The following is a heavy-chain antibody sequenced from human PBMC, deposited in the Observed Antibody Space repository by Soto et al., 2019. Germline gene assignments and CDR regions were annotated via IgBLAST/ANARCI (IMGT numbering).Heavy chain of an antibody. CDR1: GDSVSSNSAA. J-gene: IGHJ5*02. D-gene: IGHD3-10*01. CDR3: AGDAWFFSFDP. Sequence: SQTLSLTCAISGDSVSSNSAACDWIRQSPSRGLGWLGRTYYRSKWYNDYAVSVKSRITINPGTSKNQFSLQLNSVTPEDSAVYYGAGDAWFFSFDPWGQGTLGPVSS. V-gene: IGHV6-1*01. CDR2: TYYRSKWYN.